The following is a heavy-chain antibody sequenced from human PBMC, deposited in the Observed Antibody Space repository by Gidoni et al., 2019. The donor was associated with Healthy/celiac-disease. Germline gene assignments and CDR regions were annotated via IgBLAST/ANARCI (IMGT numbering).Heavy chain of an antibody. J-gene: IGHJ5*02. CDR1: GGSISSYY. CDR2: IYYSGST. V-gene: IGHV4-59*01. D-gene: IGHD2-15*01. Sequence: QVQLQESGPGLVKPSETLSLTCTVSGGSISSYYWSWIRQPPGKGLEWIGYIYYSGSTNYNPSLKSRVTISVDTSKNQFSLKLSSVTAADTAVYYCARADGYSFVPMGPWGQGTLVTVSS. CDR3: ARADGYSFVPMGP.